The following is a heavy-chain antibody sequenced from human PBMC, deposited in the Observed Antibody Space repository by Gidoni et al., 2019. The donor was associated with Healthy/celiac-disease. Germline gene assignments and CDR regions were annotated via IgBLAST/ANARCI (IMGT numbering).Heavy chain of an antibody. Sequence: QVQLQESGPGLVKPSETLSLTCTVSGGSVSSGSYYWSWIRQPPGKGLEWIGYIYYSGSTNYNPSLKSRVTISVDTSKNQFSLKLSSVTAADTAVYYCARGTTVTTGYYYYYYGMDVWGQGTTVTVSS. J-gene: IGHJ6*02. V-gene: IGHV4-61*01. CDR3: ARGTTVTTGYYYYYYGMDV. CDR2: IYYSGST. CDR1: GGSVSSGSYY. D-gene: IGHD4-4*01.